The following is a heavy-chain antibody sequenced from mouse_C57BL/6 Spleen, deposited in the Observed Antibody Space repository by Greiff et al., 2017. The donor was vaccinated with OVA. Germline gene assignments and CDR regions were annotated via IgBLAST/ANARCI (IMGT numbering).Heavy chain of an antibody. CDR2: ISYSGST. CDR1: GYSITSGYD. CDR3: ARGGFITTVLDY. J-gene: IGHJ2*01. D-gene: IGHD1-1*01. Sequence: EVQLQESGPGMVKPSQSLSLTCTVTGYSITSGYDWHCIRHFPGNKLEWMGYISYSGSTNYNPSLKSRISITHDTSKNHFFLKLNSVTTEDTATYYCARGGFITTVLDYWGQGTTLTVSS. V-gene: IGHV3-1*01.